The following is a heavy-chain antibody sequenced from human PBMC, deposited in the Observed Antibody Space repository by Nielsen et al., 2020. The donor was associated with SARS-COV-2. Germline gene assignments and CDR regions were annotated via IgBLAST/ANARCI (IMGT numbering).Heavy chain of an antibody. D-gene: IGHD6-6*01. Sequence: SCAASGFTFSDYYMSWIRQAPGKGLEWVSYISSSSSYTNYADSVKGRFTISRDNAKNSLYLQMNSLRAEDTAVYYCARDFEYSSSSASPAYYYYYGMDVWGQGTTVTVSS. CDR3: ARDFEYSSSSASPAYYYYYGMDV. CDR1: GFTFSDYY. J-gene: IGHJ6*02. V-gene: IGHV3-11*05. CDR2: ISSSSSYT.